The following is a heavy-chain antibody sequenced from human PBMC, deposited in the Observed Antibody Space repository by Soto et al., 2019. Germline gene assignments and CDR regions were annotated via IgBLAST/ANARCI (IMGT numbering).Heavy chain of an antibody. J-gene: IGHJ4*02. D-gene: IGHD3-3*01. Sequence: EVQVVESGGGLVQPGGSLRLSCAASGFSVSSYYMSWFRQAPGKGLEWVSVIYRGGDIYYADSVQGRFTTSRDISRNSLDLQMNSLRVKDTAVYYCARDRRDGDTIWGQGAVVTVSS. CDR3: ARDRRDGDTI. V-gene: IGHV3-66*01. CDR1: GFSVSSYY. CDR2: IYRGGDI.